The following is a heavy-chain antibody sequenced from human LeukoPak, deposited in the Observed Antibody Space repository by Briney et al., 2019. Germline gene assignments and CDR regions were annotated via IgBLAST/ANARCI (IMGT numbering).Heavy chain of an antibody. CDR2: ISGTGGST. Sequence: GGSLRLSCEASGFGFRTFDMSWVRQAPGKGLEWVSVISGTGGSTNYADSVKGRFTTSRDYSKSTLYVQMNSLRVEDTAVYYCARGHNHDTWNPFDYWGQGTLVTVSS. D-gene: IGHD3-3*01. CDR1: GFGFRTFD. J-gene: IGHJ4*02. V-gene: IGHV3-23*01. CDR3: ARGHNHDTWNPFDY.